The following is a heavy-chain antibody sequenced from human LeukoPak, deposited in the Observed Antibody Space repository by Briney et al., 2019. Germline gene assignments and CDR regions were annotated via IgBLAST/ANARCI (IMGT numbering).Heavy chain of an antibody. CDR3: ARGGAVARYNWFDP. V-gene: IGHV4-38-2*01. Sequence: ASETLSHTCAVSGYSISSGYYWGWIRQPPGKGLEWIGSIYHSGSTYYNPSLKSRVTISVDTSKNQFSLKLSSVTAADTAVYYCARGGAVARYNWFDPWGQGTLVTVSS. D-gene: IGHD6-19*01. CDR2: IYHSGST. J-gene: IGHJ5*02. CDR1: GYSISSGYY.